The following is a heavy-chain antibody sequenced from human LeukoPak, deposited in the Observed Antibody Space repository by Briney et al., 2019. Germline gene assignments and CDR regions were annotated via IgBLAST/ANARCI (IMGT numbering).Heavy chain of an antibody. CDR1: GGSISSHY. CDR2: IYYSGST. Sequence: PSETLSLTCTVSGGSISSHYWSWIRQPPGKGLEWIGYIYYSGSTNYNPSLKSRVTISVDTSKNQFSLKLSSVTAADTAVYYCARSPGGWFDPWGQGTLVTVSS. D-gene: IGHD3-10*01. CDR3: ARSPGGWFDP. V-gene: IGHV4-59*11. J-gene: IGHJ5*02.